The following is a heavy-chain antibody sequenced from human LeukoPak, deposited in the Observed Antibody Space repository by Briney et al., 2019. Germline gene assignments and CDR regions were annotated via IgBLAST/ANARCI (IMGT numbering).Heavy chain of an antibody. Sequence: GASVKVSCKASGYTFTSHAMNWVRQAPGQGLEWMGWINTNTGNPTYAQGFTGRFVFSLDTSVSTAYLQISSLKAEDTAVYYCAREGYSSSWHETNHYYYYMDVWGKGTTVTVSS. CDR3: AREGYSSSWHETNHYYYYMDV. D-gene: IGHD6-13*01. V-gene: IGHV7-4-1*02. CDR1: GYTFTSHA. J-gene: IGHJ6*03. CDR2: INTNTGNP.